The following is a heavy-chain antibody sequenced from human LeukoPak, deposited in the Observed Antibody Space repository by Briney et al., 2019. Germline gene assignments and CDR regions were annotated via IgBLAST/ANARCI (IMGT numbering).Heavy chain of an antibody. V-gene: IGHV1-69*13. Sequence: GASVKVSCKASGGTFSSYAISWVRQAPGQGLEWMGGIIPIFGTANYAQKFQGRVTITADESTSTAYMELRSLRSDDTAVYYCAIIGYSYGYAGDYWGQGTLVTVSS. J-gene: IGHJ4*02. CDR3: AIIGYSYGYAGDY. CDR1: GGTFSSYA. D-gene: IGHD5-18*01. CDR2: IIPIFGTA.